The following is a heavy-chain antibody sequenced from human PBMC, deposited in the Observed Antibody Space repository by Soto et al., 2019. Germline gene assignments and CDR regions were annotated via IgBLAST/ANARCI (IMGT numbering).Heavy chain of an antibody. D-gene: IGHD5-12*01. V-gene: IGHV1-18*04. J-gene: IGHJ4*02. CDR2: IHPYEGTT. CDR3: AREYYSDTTWIDY. CDR1: GFTFTSYH. Sequence: AAVKFSCKTSGFTFTSYHFSWVRQAPGQGLEWLAWIHPYEGTTKVAHQFRDRITLTTDTSAATVFMELTRLTSDDTAVYFCAREYYSDTTWIDYWGQGTLVTVS.